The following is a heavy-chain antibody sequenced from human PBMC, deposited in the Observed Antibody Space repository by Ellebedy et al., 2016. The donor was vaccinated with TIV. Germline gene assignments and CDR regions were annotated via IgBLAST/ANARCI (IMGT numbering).Heavy chain of an antibody. CDR2: IYYSGSI. V-gene: IGHV4-31*03. J-gene: IGHJ4*02. D-gene: IGHD4-23*01. CDR1: GGSISGAAYY. CDR3: ARRYTIGGNGLLDY. Sequence: SETLSLXXTVSGGSISGAAYYWSWIRQLPGKGLEWIGYIYYSGSIYYNPSLKNRLTMSVDTSKNQFSLNLTSVTDADTAVYYCARRYTIGGNGLLDYWGQGTLVTVS.